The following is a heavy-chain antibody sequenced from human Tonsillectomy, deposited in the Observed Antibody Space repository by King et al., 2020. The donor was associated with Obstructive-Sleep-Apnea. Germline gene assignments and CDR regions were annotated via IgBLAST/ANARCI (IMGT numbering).Heavy chain of an antibody. CDR2: ISAYNENT. Sequence: VQLVESEGEVKKPGASVKVSCKASGYTFTGYGISWVRQAPGQGLEWMGWISAYNENTNYVQKFQGRVTMTTETSTSTAYMELRSLRSDDTAVYYCVRDRISGGYSPRFDSWGQGTLVTVSS. D-gene: IGHD1-26*01. J-gene: IGHJ4*02. CDR3: VRDRISGGYSPRFDS. CDR1: GYTFTGYG. V-gene: IGHV1-18*01.